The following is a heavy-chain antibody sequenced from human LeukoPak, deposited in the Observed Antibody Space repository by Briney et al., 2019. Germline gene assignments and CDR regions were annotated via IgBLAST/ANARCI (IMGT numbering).Heavy chain of an antibody. D-gene: IGHD2-2*01. CDR3: ARDLCSSTSCYRGANY. V-gene: IGHV3-30*01. Sequence: GGSLRLSCAASGFAFSSYAIHWVRQAPGQGLEWVAVISYDGSNKYYADSVKDRFTISRDNSKNTLYLQMNSLRAEDTAVYYCARDLCSSTSCYRGANYWGQGTLVTVSS. CDR2: ISYDGSNK. J-gene: IGHJ4*02. CDR1: GFAFSSYA.